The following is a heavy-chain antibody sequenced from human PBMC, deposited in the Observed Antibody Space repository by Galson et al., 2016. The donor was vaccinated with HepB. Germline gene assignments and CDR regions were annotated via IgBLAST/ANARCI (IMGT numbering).Heavy chain of an antibody. Sequence: SLRLSCAASGFSFSSYNMDWVRRAPGKGLEWVSYHSRTGETFYYADSGKGRFTISRDNAKNLLYLHMNSLRDEDTAVYYCARDRRHNYAFFDSWGQGTPNTVSS. CDR1: GFSFSSYN. CDR3: ARDRRHNYAFFDS. V-gene: IGHV3-48*02. J-gene: IGHJ4*02. CDR2: HSRTGETF. D-gene: IGHD3-16*01.